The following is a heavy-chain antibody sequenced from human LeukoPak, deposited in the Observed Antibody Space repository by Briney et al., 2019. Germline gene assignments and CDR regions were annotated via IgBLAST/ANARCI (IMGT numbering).Heavy chain of an antibody. V-gene: IGHV4-34*01. CDR3: ARHYYYASGSPFDY. Sequence: SETLSLTCAVYGGSFNDYYWSWIRQPSGKGLEWIGEINHSGSTNYNPSLKSRVTISVDTSKNQVSLGLSSVTAADTAVYYCARHYYYASGSPFDYWGQGTLVTVSS. J-gene: IGHJ4*02. D-gene: IGHD3-10*01. CDR2: INHSGST. CDR1: GGSFNDYY.